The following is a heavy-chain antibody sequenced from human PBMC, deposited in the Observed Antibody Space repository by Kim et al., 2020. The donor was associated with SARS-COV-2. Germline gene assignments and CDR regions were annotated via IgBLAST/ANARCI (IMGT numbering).Heavy chain of an antibody. Sequence: GGSLRLSCAASGFTFSSYGMHWVRQAPGKGLEWVAVISYDGSNKYYADSVKGRFTISRDNSKNTLYLQMNSLRAEDTAVYYCAKDLHYYGSGSYPFDYWG. CDR1: GFTFSSYG. CDR3: AKDLHYYGSGSYPFDY. J-gene: IGHJ4*01. D-gene: IGHD3-10*01. CDR2: ISYDGSNK. V-gene: IGHV3-30*18.